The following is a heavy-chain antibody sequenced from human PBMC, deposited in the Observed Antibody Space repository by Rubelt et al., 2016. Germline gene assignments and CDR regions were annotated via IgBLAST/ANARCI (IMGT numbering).Heavy chain of an antibody. CDR1: GYTFTSYD. Sequence: QVQLVQSGAEVKKPGASVKVSCKASGYTFTSYDISWVRQATGQGLEWMGWIIPIFGTANYAQKFQGRVRITADESTSTAYMELSSLRSEDTAVYHCARDTVTMAFQHWGQGTLVTVST. CDR3: ARDTVTMAFQH. CDR2: IIPIFGTA. J-gene: IGHJ1*01. D-gene: IGHD3-10*01. V-gene: IGHV1-69*01.